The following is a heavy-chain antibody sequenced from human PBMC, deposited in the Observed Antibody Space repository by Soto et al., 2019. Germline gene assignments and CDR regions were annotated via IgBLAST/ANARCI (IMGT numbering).Heavy chain of an antibody. CDR1: SGSISSSNW. J-gene: IGHJ2*01. V-gene: IGHV4-4*02. Sequence: SETLSLTCAVSSGSISSSNWWSWVRQPPGKGLEWIGEIYHSGSTNYNPSLKSRVTISVDKSKNQFSLKLSSVTAADTAVYYCARAMVRGDAWYFDLWGSGTLVTVSS. CDR2: IYHSGST. CDR3: ARAMVRGDAWYFDL. D-gene: IGHD3-10*01.